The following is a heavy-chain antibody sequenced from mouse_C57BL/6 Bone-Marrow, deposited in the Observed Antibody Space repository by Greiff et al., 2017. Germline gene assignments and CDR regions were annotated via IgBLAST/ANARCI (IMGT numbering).Heavy chain of an antibody. J-gene: IGHJ1*03. V-gene: IGHV1-72*01. CDR2: IDPNSGGT. Sequence: QVQLQQPGAELVKPGASVKLSCKASGYTFTSYWMHWVKQRPGRGLEWIGRIDPNSGGTKYNEKFKSKATLTVDKPSSTAYMQLSSLTSEDSAVYYCARFDWLYYYGSSHWYFDVWGTGTTVTVSS. CDR3: ARFDWLYYYGSSHWYFDV. CDR1: GYTFTSYW. D-gene: IGHD1-1*01.